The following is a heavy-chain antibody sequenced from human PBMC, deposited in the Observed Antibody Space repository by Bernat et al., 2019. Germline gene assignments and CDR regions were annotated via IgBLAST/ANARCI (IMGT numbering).Heavy chain of an antibody. Sequence: QVQLVESGGGVVQPGRSLRLSCAASGFTFSSYGMHWVRQAPGKGLEWVAVISNYGRNKYYADSVKDRLTISRDNSQNTLYLQMNSLRVEDTAVYYCAKERDSSNWYGGGFDYWGQGTLVTVSS. CDR3: AKERDSSNWYGGGFDY. CDR2: ISNYGRNK. J-gene: IGHJ4*02. D-gene: IGHD6-13*01. CDR1: GFTFSSYG. V-gene: IGHV3-30*18.